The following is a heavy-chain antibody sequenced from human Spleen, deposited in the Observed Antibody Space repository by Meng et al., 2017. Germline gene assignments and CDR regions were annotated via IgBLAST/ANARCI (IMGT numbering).Heavy chain of an antibody. D-gene: IGHD6-13*01. J-gene: IGHJ4*02. CDR1: GYSISSGYY. V-gene: IGHV4-38-2*02. CDR2: IYYSGST. CDR3: ARDKWHTSNWYYLDY. Sequence: SETLSLTCIVSGYSISSGYYWGWIRQPPGKGLEWIGSIYYSGSTYYNPSLKSRATISLDTSKSQFSLKLNSLTAADTAVYYCARDKWHTSNWYYLDYWGQGTLVTVSS.